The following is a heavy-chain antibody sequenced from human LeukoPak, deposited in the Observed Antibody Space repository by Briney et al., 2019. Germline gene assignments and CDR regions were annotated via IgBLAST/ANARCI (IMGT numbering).Heavy chain of an antibody. Sequence: GGSLRLSRAASGFTFISYGIHWVRQAPAKGLEGVAFIRHDGSNKYYADSVKGRTTISRDNSKNTLYLQMNSLRAEDTAVYYCAKAGTYYFDSTEDYWGQGTLVTVSS. J-gene: IGHJ4*02. CDR1: GFTFISYG. CDR2: IRHDGSNK. D-gene: IGHD3-22*01. CDR3: AKAGTYYFDSTEDY. V-gene: IGHV3-30*02.